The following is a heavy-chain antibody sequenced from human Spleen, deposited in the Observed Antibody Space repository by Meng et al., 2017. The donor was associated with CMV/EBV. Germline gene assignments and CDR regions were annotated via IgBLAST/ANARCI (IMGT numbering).Heavy chain of an antibody. CDR2: IYYSGST. Sequence: QVQLQESGPGLVKPSETLSLTCTVSGGSISSYYWSWIRQPPGKGLEWIGYIYYSGSTNYNPSLKSRVTISVDTSKNQFSLKLSSVTAADTAVYYCARGVMVRGVLYYFDYWGQGTLVTVSS. J-gene: IGHJ4*02. D-gene: IGHD3-10*01. CDR3: ARGVMVRGVLYYFDY. V-gene: IGHV4-59*01. CDR1: GGSISSYY.